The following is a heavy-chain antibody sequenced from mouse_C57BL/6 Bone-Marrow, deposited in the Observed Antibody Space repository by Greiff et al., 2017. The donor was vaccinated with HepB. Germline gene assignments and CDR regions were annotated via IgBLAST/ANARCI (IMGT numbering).Heavy chain of an antibody. D-gene: IGHD2-12*01. V-gene: IGHV1-81*01. Sequence: QVQLKQSGAELARPGASVKLSCKASGYTFTSYGISWVKQRTGQGLEWIGEIYPRSGNTYYNEKFKGKATLTADKSSSTAYMELRSLTSEDSAVYFCARGGIYDGFAYWGQGTLVTVSA. CDR1: GYTFTSYG. J-gene: IGHJ3*01. CDR2: IYPRSGNT. CDR3: ARGGIYDGFAY.